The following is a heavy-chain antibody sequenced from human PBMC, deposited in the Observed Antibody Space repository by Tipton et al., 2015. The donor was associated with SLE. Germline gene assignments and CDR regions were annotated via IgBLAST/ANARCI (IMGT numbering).Heavy chain of an antibody. D-gene: IGHD3-22*01. CDR3: AREGYHYDRSGNMRPDF. CDR1: GFTFTAYF. Sequence: QLVQSGPEVKKPGASVRVSCKGSGFTFTAYFIHWVRLAPGQGLEWIERINPDTGDTNYAQKFQGRVTVTRDPSITTVYLDLRSLRSDDTAVYYCAREGYHYDRSGNMRPDFWGQGSLVTVSS. CDR2: INPDTGDT. J-gene: IGHJ4*02. V-gene: IGHV1-2*06.